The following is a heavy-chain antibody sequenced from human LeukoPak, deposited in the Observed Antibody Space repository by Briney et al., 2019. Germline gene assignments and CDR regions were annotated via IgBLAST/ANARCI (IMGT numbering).Heavy chain of an antibody. D-gene: IGHD3-10*01. Sequence: SETLSLTCTVAGGSISSHYWSWIRQPPGKGLEWIGYIYYSVSTNYNPSLKSRVPISVDTSKNQFSLELSSVTAADTAVYYCARVNGYYGSRSYYNDGWFDPWGQGTLVTVSS. V-gene: IGHV4-59*11. CDR1: GGSISSHY. CDR3: ARVNGYYGSRSYYNDGWFDP. CDR2: IYYSVST. J-gene: IGHJ5*02.